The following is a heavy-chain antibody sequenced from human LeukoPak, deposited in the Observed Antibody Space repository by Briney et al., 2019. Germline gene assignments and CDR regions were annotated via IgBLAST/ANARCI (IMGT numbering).Heavy chain of an antibody. Sequence: GGSLRLSCAASGFTFSSYGMHWVRQAPGEGLEWVAVISYDGSNKYYADSVKGRFTISRDNSKNTLYLQMNSLRAEDTAVYYCASTYCGGDCSTPFFDYWGQGTLVTVSS. V-gene: IGHV3-30*03. J-gene: IGHJ4*02. CDR2: ISYDGSNK. CDR1: GFTFSSYG. CDR3: ASTYCGGDCSTPFFDY. D-gene: IGHD2-21*02.